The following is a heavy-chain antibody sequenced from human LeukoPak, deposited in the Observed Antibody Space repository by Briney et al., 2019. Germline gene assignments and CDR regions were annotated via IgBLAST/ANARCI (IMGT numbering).Heavy chain of an antibody. CDR3: GTSPGFYPD. CDR1: GNRYTSYW. J-gene: IGHJ4*02. V-gene: IGHV5-10-1*01. Sequence: GESLKIYCKGSGNRYTSYWVSWVPQMPGKGLEWMGKIDPSDSYTNYSPSFQGHVTNSADKSISTAYLRCGSRQVSDTAMCYCGTSPGFYPDGGQGTLVTVSS. CDR2: IDPSDSYT. D-gene: IGHD2/OR15-2a*01.